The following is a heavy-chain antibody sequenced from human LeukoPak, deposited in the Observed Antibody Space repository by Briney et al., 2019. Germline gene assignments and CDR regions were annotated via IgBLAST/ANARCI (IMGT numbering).Heavy chain of an antibody. V-gene: IGHV1-2*04. J-gene: IGHJ6*04. Sequence: GASVRVSCKASGYTFTRYYMHWVGQAPGQGLGWMGWINPNSGGTNYAQKFQGWVTMTRDTSISTAYMELSRLRSDDTAAYYCARSLGSGSYYNGVGGMDVWGKGTTVTVSS. CDR2: INPNSGGT. CDR1: GYTFTRYY. D-gene: IGHD3-10*01. CDR3: ARSLGSGSYYNGVGGMDV.